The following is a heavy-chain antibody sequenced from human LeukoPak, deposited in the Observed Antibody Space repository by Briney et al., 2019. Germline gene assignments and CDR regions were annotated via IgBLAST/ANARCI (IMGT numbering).Heavy chain of an antibody. CDR2: VSDNRGNT. V-gene: IGHV3-23*01. CDR3: AKDLVVQQWLVLKAPFDY. CDR1: GFTFSRSA. Sequence: GGSLRLSCAASGFTFSRSAMSWVRQAPGKRPEWVASVSDNRGNTDYDYAAPVKRRFTISRDNSKNALYLQMNSRRAEDTAVYYCAKDLVVQQWLVLKAPFDYWGQGTLVTVPS. J-gene: IGHJ4*02. D-gene: IGHD6-19*01.